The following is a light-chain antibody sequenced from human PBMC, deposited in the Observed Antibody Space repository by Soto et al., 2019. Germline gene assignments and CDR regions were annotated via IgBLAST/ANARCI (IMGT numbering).Light chain of an antibody. V-gene: IGKV3-20*01. CDR3: KQYGSSPRT. Sequence: EIVLTQSPGTLSLSPGERATLSCRASQTVSSSSLAWYQQKPGQAPRLLIFGASTRAAGFQDRFSGSGSGTDFTLTIRRLEPEDFAVYYCKQYGSSPRTFGQGTKVDIK. CDR1: QTVSSSS. CDR2: GAS. J-gene: IGKJ1*01.